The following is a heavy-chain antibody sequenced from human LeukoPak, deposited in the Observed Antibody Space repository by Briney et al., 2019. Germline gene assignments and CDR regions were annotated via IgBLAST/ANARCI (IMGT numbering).Heavy chain of an antibody. CDR2: IYHSGST. CDR1: GYSTSSGYY. J-gene: IGHJ4*02. D-gene: IGHD3-9*01. Sequence: ASETLSLTCAVSGYSTSSGYYWGWIRQPPGKGLEWIGSIYHSGSTYYNPSLKSRVTISVDTSKNQFSLNLSSVTAADTAVYYCLTISTYYDILTGYHYYFDYWGQGTLVTVSS. V-gene: IGHV4-38-2*01. CDR3: LTISTYYDILTGYHYYFDY.